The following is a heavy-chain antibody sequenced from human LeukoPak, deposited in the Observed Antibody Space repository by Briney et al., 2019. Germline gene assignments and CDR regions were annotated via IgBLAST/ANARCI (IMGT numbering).Heavy chain of an antibody. V-gene: IGHV4-39*01. D-gene: IGHD1-1*01. CDR1: GGSISSSSYY. CDR2: MDYTGET. Sequence: SETLSLTCTVSGGSISSSSYYWGWIRQPPGKGLEWIGSMDYTGETYYSPSLQSRVTISVDTPRNQFSLNLHSMTAADTAVYYCMKSGTLLREGFNYWGQGTLVTVSS. CDR3: MKSGTLLREGFNY. J-gene: IGHJ4*02.